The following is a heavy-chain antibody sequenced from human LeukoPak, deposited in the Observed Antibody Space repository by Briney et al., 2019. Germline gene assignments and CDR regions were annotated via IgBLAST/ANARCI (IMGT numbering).Heavy chain of an antibody. J-gene: IGHJ4*02. D-gene: IGHD6-13*01. Sequence: SVKVSCKASGGTFSSYAISWVRQAPGQGLEWMGGIIPIFGTANYARKFQGRVTITADESTSTAYMELSSLRSEDTAVYYCARVSVGSSWYWGIDYWGQGTLVTVSS. CDR3: ARVSVGSSWYWGIDY. CDR2: IIPIFGTA. CDR1: GGTFSSYA. V-gene: IGHV1-69*13.